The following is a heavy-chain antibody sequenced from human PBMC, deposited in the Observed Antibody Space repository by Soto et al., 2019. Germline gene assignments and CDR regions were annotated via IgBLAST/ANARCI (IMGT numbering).Heavy chain of an antibody. CDR1: GGSIRSSSSY. CDR3: ARRRGVVQDGMDV. Sequence: QLQLQESGPGLVKPSETLSLTCTVSGGSIRSSSSYWYWIRQPPGKGLEWIGSIYYSGITYYNPSLKSRVIISMDKSKNQFSLNVSSVTAADTAVYYCARRRGVVQDGMDVWGQGTTVIVSS. J-gene: IGHJ6*02. V-gene: IGHV4-39*01. D-gene: IGHD3-3*01. CDR2: IYYSGIT.